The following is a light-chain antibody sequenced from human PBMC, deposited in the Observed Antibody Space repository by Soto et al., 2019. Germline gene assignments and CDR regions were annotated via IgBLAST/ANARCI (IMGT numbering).Light chain of an antibody. Sequence: EIVLTQSPGTLSLSPGERATLSCRSIQSVSSSYLAWYQQKPGQAPRLLIYGASSRATGIPDRFSGSGSGTDFTLTISRLEPEDFAVYYCQPYGRLPPWTFGHVGMVDIK. V-gene: IGKV3-20*01. CDR1: QSVSSSY. J-gene: IGKJ1*01. CDR3: QPYGRLPPWT. CDR2: GAS.